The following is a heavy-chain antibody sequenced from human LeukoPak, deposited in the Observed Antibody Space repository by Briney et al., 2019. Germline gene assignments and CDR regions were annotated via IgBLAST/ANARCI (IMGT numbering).Heavy chain of an antibody. Sequence: GSLRLSCAAAGFSFSSYGIRWVRQAPGKGLEWVAFIWYDGSNQDYADSVKGRFTISRDNSKNTLDLQMNSLRAEDTAVYYCAKDSGDYVIDFWGQGTLATVSS. D-gene: IGHD2-21*02. CDR3: AKDSGDYVIDF. V-gene: IGHV3-30*02. CDR2: IWYDGSNQ. J-gene: IGHJ4*02. CDR1: GFSFSSYG.